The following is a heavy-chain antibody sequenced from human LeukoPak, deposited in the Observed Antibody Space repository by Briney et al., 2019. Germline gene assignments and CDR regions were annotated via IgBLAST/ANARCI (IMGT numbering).Heavy chain of an antibody. CDR1: GFTFSDYY. D-gene: IGHD2-2*02. CDR3: VREEGGDCSRTSCYTSS. V-gene: IGHV3-11*01. CDR2: ISGSGSTT. J-gene: IGHJ4*02. Sequence: GGSLRLSCAASGFTFSDYYMSWIRQAPGKGLEWVSYISGSGSTTYYADSVKGRFTISRDNAKNSLYLQMNSLRVEDTAVYYCVREEGGDCSRTSCYTSSWGQGTQVTVST.